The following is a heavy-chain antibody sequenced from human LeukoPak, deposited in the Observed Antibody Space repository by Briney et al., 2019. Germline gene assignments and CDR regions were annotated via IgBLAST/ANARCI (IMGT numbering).Heavy chain of an antibody. V-gene: IGHV1-69*13. J-gene: IGHJ5*02. CDR2: IIPIFGTA. Sequence: SVKVSCKASGGTFSSYAISWVRQAPGQGLEWMGGIIPIFGTANYAQKFQGRVTITADESTSTAYMELSSLRSEDTAVYYCARDRRVGATHNWFDPWGQGSLVTVSS. CDR1: GGTFSSYA. D-gene: IGHD1-26*01. CDR3: ARDRRVGATHNWFDP.